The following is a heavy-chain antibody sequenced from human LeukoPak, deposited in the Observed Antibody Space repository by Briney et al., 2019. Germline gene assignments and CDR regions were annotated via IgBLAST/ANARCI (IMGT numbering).Heavy chain of an antibody. CDR1: GGSISQYY. J-gene: IGHJ2*01. CDR3: ARVKDFAYSFFDL. CDR2: VYRSGNA. Sequence: SETLSLTCTLSGGSISQYYWSWIRQPPGKGPEWLGYVYRSGNANYNPSLKSRVTISVDTSKNHFSLNLTSVTAAHTAVYYCARVKDFAYSFFDLWGRGTLVTVSS. V-gene: IGHV4-59*01.